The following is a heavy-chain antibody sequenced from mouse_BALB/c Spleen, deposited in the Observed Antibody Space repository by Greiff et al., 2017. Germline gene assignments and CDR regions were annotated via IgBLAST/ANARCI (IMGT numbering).Heavy chain of an antibody. CDR2: ISSGGST. D-gene: IGHD1-1*01. Sequence: EVKVVESGGGLVKPGGSLKLSCAASGFTFSSYAMSWVRQTPEKRLEWVASISSGGSTYYPDSVKGRFTISRDNARNILYLQMSSLRSEDTAMYYCASHEGYGSSRGFAYWGQGTLVTVSA. J-gene: IGHJ3*01. CDR1: GFTFSSYA. CDR3: ASHEGYGSSRGFAY. V-gene: IGHV5-6-5*01.